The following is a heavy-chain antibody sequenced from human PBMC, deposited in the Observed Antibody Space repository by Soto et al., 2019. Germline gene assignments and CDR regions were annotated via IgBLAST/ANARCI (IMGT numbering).Heavy chain of an antibody. CDR3: AKERVDSSGQDWYFDL. D-gene: IGHD3-22*01. J-gene: IGHJ2*01. CDR2: ISYDGSNK. V-gene: IGHV3-30*18. Sequence: QVQLVESGGGVVQPGRSLRLSCAASGFTFSSYGMHWVRQAPGKGLEWVAVISYDGSNKYYADSVKGRFTISRDNSKTTLYLQMNSLRAEDTAVYYCAKERVDSSGQDWYFDLWGRGTLVTVSS. CDR1: GFTFSSYG.